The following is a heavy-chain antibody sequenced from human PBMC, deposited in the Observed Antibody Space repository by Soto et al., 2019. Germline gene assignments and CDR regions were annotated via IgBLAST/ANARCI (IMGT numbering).Heavy chain of an antibody. V-gene: IGHV3-64*01. D-gene: IGHD6-6*01. J-gene: IGHJ6*03. CDR1: GFTLSGHA. CDR2: ISSNGVGT. Sequence: PGGSLRLSCAASGFTLSGHAMDLVRQAPGKGLEYVSGISSNGVGTYYANSVQGRFTISRDNSKNTVYLQMGSLRPEDMAVYYCARRARPDFYYMDVWGKGTTVTVSS. CDR3: ARRARPDFYYMDV.